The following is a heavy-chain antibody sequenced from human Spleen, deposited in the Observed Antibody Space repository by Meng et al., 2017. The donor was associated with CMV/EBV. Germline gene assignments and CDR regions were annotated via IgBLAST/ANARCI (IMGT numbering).Heavy chain of an antibody. Sequence: SGGSISSSSYYWGWIRQPPGKGLEWIGSFYYSGTTYYNPSLTSRVTILGDMSKNQLSLKLSSVTAADTAEYYCARVNSSGWSRWFDPWGQGTLVTVSS. CDR1: GGSISSSSYY. D-gene: IGHD6-19*01. CDR2: FYYSGTT. CDR3: ARVNSSGWSRWFDP. V-gene: IGHV4-39*07. J-gene: IGHJ5*02.